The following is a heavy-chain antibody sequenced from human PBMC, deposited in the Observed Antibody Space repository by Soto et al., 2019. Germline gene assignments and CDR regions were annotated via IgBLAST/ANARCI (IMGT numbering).Heavy chain of an antibody. CDR2: ISGGGDST. V-gene: IGHV3-23*01. D-gene: IGHD3-16*01. CDR1: GFTFSSYG. Sequence: GGSLRLSCAASGFTFSSYGMSWVRQAPGKGLEWVSAISGGGDSTGYADSVKGRFTIPRDNSKNTLYLQMNSLRVEDAAVHYCVKDRTYTVYYFDYWGQGTLVTVSS. CDR3: VKDRTYTVYYFDY. J-gene: IGHJ4*02.